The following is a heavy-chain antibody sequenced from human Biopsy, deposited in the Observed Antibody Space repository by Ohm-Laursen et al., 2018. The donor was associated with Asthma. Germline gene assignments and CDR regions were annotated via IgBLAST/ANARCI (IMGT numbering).Heavy chain of an antibody. CDR3: ARGPELDV. Sequence: SETLSLTWYVYPGSSSGFLWTWIRQSPGTWLEWIGETNERGVTNNNPSLKSRVIISIDTYWNRVSLKLTSVTAADTAVYYCARGPELDVWGQGTTVTVSS. CDR1: PGSSSGFL. CDR2: TNERGVT. J-gene: IGHJ6*02. V-gene: IGHV4-34*01.